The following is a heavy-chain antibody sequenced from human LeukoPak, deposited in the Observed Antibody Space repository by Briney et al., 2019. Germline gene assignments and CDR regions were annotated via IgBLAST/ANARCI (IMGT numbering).Heavy chain of an antibody. CDR3: TTGLGYCSGGSCLSSDYYYYYGMDV. Sequence: GGSLRLSCAASGFTFSNAWMNWVRQAPGKGLEWVGRIKSKTDGGTTDYAAPVKGRFTISRDDSKNTLYLQMSSLKTEDTAVYYCTTGLGYCSGGSCLSSDYYYYYGMDVWGQGTTVTVSS. V-gene: IGHV3-15*07. CDR1: GFTFSNAW. J-gene: IGHJ6*02. CDR2: IKSKTDGGTT. D-gene: IGHD2-15*01.